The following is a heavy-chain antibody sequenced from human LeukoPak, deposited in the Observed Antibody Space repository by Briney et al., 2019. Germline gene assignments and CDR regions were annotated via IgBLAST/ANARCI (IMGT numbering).Heavy chain of an antibody. CDR1: GGSFSGYY. CDR2: INHSGST. V-gene: IGHV4-34*01. D-gene: IGHD5-12*01. J-gene: IGHJ4*02. CDR3: ARASGGYDKDFDY. Sequence: PSETLSLTCAVYGGSFSGYYWSWIRQPPGKGLEWIGEINHSGSTNYNPSLKSRVTISVDTSKNQFSLKLSSVTAADTAVYYCARASGGYDKDFDYWGQGTLVTVSS.